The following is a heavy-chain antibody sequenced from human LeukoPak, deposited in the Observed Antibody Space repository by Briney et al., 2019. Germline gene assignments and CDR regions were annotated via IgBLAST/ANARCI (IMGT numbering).Heavy chain of an antibody. CDR2: ISSSGSII. CDR1: GFTFSSYE. Sequence: GGSLRLSCAASGFTFSSYEMNWVRQAPGKGLEFISYISSSGSIIYYADSVKGRFTISRDNSKNTLYLQMNRLRAEDTAVYYCAKGYGWEASYYYYYMDVWGKGTTVTISS. V-gene: IGHV3-48*03. CDR3: AKGYGWEASYYYYYMDV. J-gene: IGHJ6*03. D-gene: IGHD1-26*01.